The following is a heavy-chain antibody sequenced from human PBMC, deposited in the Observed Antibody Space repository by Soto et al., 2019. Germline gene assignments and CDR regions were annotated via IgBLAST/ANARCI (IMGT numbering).Heavy chain of an antibody. CDR1: GFTFSNYW. CDR3: ARGGFSGSGTYIQGDY. J-gene: IGHJ4*02. D-gene: IGHD3-10*01. CDR2: IKSDGSSI. V-gene: IGHV3-74*01. Sequence: EVQLVESGGGLVQPGGSLRLSCAASGFTFSNYWMHWVRQVPGKGLEWVSRIKSDGSSISYADSVKGRFTISRENARNTLYLQMNSLRAEDAAVYYCARGGFSGSGTYIQGDYWGQGTLVTVSA.